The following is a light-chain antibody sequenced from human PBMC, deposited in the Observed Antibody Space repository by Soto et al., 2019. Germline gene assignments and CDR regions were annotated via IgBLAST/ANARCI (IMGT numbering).Light chain of an antibody. CDR1: QSIRTS. V-gene: IGKV3-11*01. CDR2: DAS. J-gene: IGKJ5*01. CDR3: QQRNVWPPIT. Sequence: EVVLTQSPTTLSLSPGERATLSCRASQSIRTSLAWYQQKPGQAPRLVIFDASNRANGVPARFGGSVSGTDFTLTINSLEPQDFAVYYCQQRNVWPPITFGQGTRLEIK.